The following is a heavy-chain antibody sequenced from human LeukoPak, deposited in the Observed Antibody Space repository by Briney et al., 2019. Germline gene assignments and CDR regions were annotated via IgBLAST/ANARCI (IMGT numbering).Heavy chain of an antibody. J-gene: IGHJ4*02. Sequence: GGSLRLSCAASGFTFSDYVLHWVRQAPGKGLEWVAVVSYDGSNKYYADSVKGRFTVSRDNPKNTLYVQMNSLRAEDTAVYYCARAQSGYPPDYWGQGTLVAVSS. V-gene: IGHV3-30-3*01. CDR3: ARAQSGYPPDY. CDR1: GFTFSDYV. CDR2: VSYDGSNK. D-gene: IGHD3-9*01.